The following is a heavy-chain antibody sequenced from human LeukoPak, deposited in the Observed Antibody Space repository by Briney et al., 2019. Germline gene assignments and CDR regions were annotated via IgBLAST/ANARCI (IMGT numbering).Heavy chain of an antibody. CDR3: ARLKDWDYWTRTLDY. Sequence: SETLSLTCAVYGGPFSGYYWSWIRQPPGKGLEWIGEINHSGSTNYNPSLKSRVTISVDTSKNQFSLKLSSVTAADTAVYYCARLKDWDYWTRTLDYWGQGTLVTVSS. CDR2: INHSGST. D-gene: IGHD1-7*01. J-gene: IGHJ4*02. V-gene: IGHV4-34*01. CDR1: GGPFSGYY.